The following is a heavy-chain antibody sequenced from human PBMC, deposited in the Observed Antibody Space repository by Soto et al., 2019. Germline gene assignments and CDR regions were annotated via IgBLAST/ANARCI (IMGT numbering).Heavy chain of an antibody. J-gene: IGHJ6*02. V-gene: IGHV1-2*02. CDR3: ARDDYSGSYYLYYYYYYGMDV. CDR1: GYTFTGYY. Sequence: QVQLVQSGAEVKKPGASVKVSCKASGYTFTGYYMHWVRQAPGQGLEWMGWINPNSGGTNYAQKFQGRVTMTRDPSISTAYMELSRLRSDDTAVYYCARDDYSGSYYLYYYYYYGMDVWGQGTTVTVSS. D-gene: IGHD1-26*01. CDR2: INPNSGGT.